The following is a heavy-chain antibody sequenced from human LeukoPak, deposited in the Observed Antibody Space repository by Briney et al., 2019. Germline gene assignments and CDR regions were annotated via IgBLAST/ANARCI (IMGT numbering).Heavy chain of an antibody. D-gene: IGHD3-16*01. Sequence: QTGGSLRLSCAASGFTFSSYAMSWVRQAPGKGLEWVSAISGSGGSTYYADSVKGRFTISRDNSKNTLYLQMNSLRAEDTAVYYCAKDKSPGGVEYFQHWGQGTLVTVSS. CDR2: ISGSGGST. J-gene: IGHJ1*01. CDR3: AKDKSPGGVEYFQH. CDR1: GFTFSSYA. V-gene: IGHV3-23*01.